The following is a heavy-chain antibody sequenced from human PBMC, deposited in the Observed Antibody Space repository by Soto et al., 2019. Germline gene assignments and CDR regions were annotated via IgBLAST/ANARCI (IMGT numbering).Heavy chain of an antibody. CDR2: IYYSGGP. CDR3: GRGSSRYYFED. V-gene: IGHV4-59*01. CDR1: GDSMSSYF. D-gene: IGHD4-17*01. J-gene: IGHJ4*02. Sequence: QVQLQESGPGLVKPSETLSLTCTVSGDSMSSYFWSWIRQPPGKGLEWIGFIYYSGGPNYNPSLKSXXNXSXXASKNQFSLKVNAVTAADTAVYYCGRGSSRYYFEDWGQGTLVTVSS.